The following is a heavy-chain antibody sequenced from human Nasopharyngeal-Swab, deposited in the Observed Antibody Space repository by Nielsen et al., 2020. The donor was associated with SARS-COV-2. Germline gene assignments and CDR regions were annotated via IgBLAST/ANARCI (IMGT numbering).Heavy chain of an antibody. CDR3: ARVPTFHYYDSSGEVYYFDY. D-gene: IGHD3-22*01. J-gene: IGHJ4*02. Sequence: SVTVSCKASRYTFTSYDINWVRQAPGQGLEWMGGIIPIFGTANYAQKFQGRVTITADKSTSTAYMELSSLRSEDTAVYYCARVPTFHYYDSSGEVYYFDYWGQGTLVTVSS. CDR2: IIPIFGTA. V-gene: IGHV1-69*06. CDR1: RYTFTSYD.